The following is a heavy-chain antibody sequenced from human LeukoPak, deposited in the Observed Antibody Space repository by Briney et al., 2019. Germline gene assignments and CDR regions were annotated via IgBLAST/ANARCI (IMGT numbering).Heavy chain of an antibody. Sequence: PGGFLRLSCAASGFTLSSYAMSWVRQAPGKGLEWVSVISGSGGSTYYADSVKGRFTISRDNSKNTLYVQMNTLRAEDTAVYYCAKGPQVGSGYHPDYWGQGTLVTVSS. CDR1: GFTLSSYA. J-gene: IGHJ4*02. CDR2: ISGSGGST. D-gene: IGHD3-22*01. V-gene: IGHV3-23*01. CDR3: AKGPQVGSGYHPDY.